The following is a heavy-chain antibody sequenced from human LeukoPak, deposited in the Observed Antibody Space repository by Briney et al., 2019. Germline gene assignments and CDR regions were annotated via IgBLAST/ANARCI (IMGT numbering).Heavy chain of an antibody. Sequence: GGSLRLSCAVSGFTFSNYAMSWVRQAPGKGLEWVSSISGSGTSTYYADSVKGRFPISRDNSKNTLYLQMNSLRAEDTAVYYCARILGEGRAMVRGVMDYWGQGTLVTVSS. D-gene: IGHD3-10*01. J-gene: IGHJ4*02. CDR1: GFTFSNYA. V-gene: IGHV3-23*01. CDR2: ISGSGTST. CDR3: ARILGEGRAMVRGVMDY.